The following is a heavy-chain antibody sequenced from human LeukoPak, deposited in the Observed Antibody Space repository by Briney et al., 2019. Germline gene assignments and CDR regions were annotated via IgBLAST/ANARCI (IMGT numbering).Heavy chain of an antibody. CDR2: ISYDGSNK. J-gene: IGHJ4*02. D-gene: IGHD5-18*01. Sequence: GGPLKLSCAASGFTFSSYAMNWVRQAPGKGLEWVAVISYDGSNKYYADSVKGRFTISRDNSKNTLYLQMNSLRAEDTAVYYCARDNSSDSLDYWGQGTLVTVSS. CDR1: GFTFSSYA. V-gene: IGHV3-30*04. CDR3: ARDNSSDSLDY.